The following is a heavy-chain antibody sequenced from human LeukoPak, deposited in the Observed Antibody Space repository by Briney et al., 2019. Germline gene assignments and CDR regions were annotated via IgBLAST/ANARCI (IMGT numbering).Heavy chain of an antibody. CDR2: IYSGGRT. J-gene: IGHJ4*02. D-gene: IGHD3-22*01. V-gene: IGHV3-53*01. CDR3: ASASDRGSSGYYPFDY. CDR1: GFIVNNNH. Sequence: GGSLRLSCAASGFIVNNNHMSWVRQAPGKGLEWVSVIYSGGRTYYADSVKGRFTISRDNSKSTLYLQMNSLRVEDTAVYYCASASDRGSSGYYPFDYWGQGTLVTVSS.